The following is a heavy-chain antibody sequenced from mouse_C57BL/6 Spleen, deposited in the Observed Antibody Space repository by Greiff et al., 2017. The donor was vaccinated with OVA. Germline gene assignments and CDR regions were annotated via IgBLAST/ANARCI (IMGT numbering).Heavy chain of an antibody. V-gene: IGHV1-53*01. CDR3: AREDYGSSYAFAY. CDR1: GYTFTSYW. J-gene: IGHJ3*01. Sequence: VQLQQPGTELVKPGASVKLSCKASGYTFTSYWMHWVKQRPGQGLEWIGNINPSNGGTNYNEKFKSKATLTVDKSSSTAYMQLSSLTSEDSAVYYCAREDYGSSYAFAYWGQGTLVTVSA. D-gene: IGHD1-1*01. CDR2: INPSNGGT.